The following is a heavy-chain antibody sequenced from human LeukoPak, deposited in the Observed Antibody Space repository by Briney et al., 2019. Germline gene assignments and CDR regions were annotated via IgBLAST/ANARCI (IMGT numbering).Heavy chain of an antibody. CDR2: IYPGDSDT. CDR3: ARRSGRFLNWFDP. J-gene: IGHJ5*02. CDR1: GYSFTSYW. V-gene: IGHV5-51*01. Sequence: GESLKISCKGSGYSFTSYWIGGVRQMPGKGLEWMGIIYPGDSDTRYSPSFQGQDTISADKSISTAYLQWSSLKASDTAMYYCARRSGRFLNWFDPWGQGTLVTVSS. D-gene: IGHD1-26*01.